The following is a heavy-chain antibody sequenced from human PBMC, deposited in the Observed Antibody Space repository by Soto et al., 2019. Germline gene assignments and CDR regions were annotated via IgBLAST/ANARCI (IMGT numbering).Heavy chain of an antibody. CDR2: ISGRGGST. CDR1: GFTVSDYA. D-gene: IGHD3-10*01. Sequence: GGSLRLSCATSGFTVSDYAMSWVRQAPGKGLEWVSGISGRGGSTYYAESVQGRFTISRDSSKNTLYLHTNSLRAEDTAVYYCAKGTNEFHYGLYNYYYGLDVWGQGTTVTVSS. CDR3: AKGTNEFHYGLYNYYYGLDV. V-gene: IGHV3-23*01. J-gene: IGHJ6*02.